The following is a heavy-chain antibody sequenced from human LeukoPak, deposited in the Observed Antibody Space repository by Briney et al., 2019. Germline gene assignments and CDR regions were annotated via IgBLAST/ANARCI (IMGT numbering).Heavy chain of an antibody. V-gene: IGHV5-51*01. D-gene: IGHD5-12*01. CDR3: ARYSGYDGFAF. CDR2: VYPIDSDT. Sequence: PGESLKISCKASGYSFTSFWIGWVRQMPGKGLEWMGIVYPIDSDTRYSPSFQGQVTISADKSISTTYLQWSSLRASGTAMYYCARYSGYDGFAFWGQATLVTVSS. CDR1: GYSFTSFW. J-gene: IGHJ4*02.